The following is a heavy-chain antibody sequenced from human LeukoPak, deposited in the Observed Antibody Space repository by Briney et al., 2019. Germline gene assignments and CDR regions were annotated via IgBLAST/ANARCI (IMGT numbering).Heavy chain of an antibody. V-gene: IGHV3-53*01. CDR2: IYSGGST. D-gene: IGHD6-13*01. J-gene: IGHJ6*02. Sequence: GGSLRLSCVASGFTVSSNYMSWFRQAPGKGLEWVSVIYSGGSTYFADSVKGRFTISRDNSNNTLYLQMNNLRTEDTAVYYCARGLQQQQILGDYYYGMDVWGQGTTVTVSS. CDR3: ARGLQQQQILGDYYYGMDV. CDR1: GFTVSSNY.